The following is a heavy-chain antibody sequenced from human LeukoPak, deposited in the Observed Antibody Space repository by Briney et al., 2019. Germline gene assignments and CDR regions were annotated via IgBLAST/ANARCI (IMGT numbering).Heavy chain of an antibody. CDR2: INPNSGGT. CDR3: XXDGPSSTGRFDP. J-gene: IGHJ5*02. D-gene: IGHD2-2*01. CDR1: GYTFTGYY. Sequence: ASVKVSCKASGYTFTGYYMHWVRQAPGQGLEWMGWINPNSGGTNYAQKLQGRVTMTTDTSTSTAYMELRSLRSDDTAVYYCXXDGPSSTGRFDPWGQGTLVTVSS. V-gene: IGHV1-2*02.